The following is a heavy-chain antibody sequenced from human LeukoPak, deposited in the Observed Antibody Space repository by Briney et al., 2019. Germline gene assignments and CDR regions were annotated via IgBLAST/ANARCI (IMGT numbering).Heavy chain of an antibody. V-gene: IGHV4-34*01. J-gene: IGHJ4*02. CDR1: GGSFSGYY. D-gene: IGHD3-22*01. CDR3: ARSYSYYDSSGYPSQSFDY. Sequence: SETLSLTCAVYGGSFSGYYWSWIRQPPGKGLEWIGEINHSGNTNYNPSLKSRVTISVDTSKNQFSLKLSSVTAADTAVYYCARSYSYYDSSGYPSQSFDYWGQGTLVTVSS. CDR2: INHSGNT.